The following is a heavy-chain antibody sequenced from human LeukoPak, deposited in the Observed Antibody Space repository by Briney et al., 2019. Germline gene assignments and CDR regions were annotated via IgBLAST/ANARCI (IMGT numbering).Heavy chain of an antibody. V-gene: IGHV4-4*07. CDR1: GGSISSYY. Sequence: PSETLSLTCTVSGGSISSYYWSWIRQPAGKGLECIGRIYTSGSTNYNPSLKSRVTMSVDTSKNQFSLKLSSVTAADTAVYYCAREAWYCSSTSCYVGIDYWGQGTLVTVSS. CDR3: AREAWYCSSTSCYVGIDY. CDR2: IYTSGST. J-gene: IGHJ4*02. D-gene: IGHD2-2*01.